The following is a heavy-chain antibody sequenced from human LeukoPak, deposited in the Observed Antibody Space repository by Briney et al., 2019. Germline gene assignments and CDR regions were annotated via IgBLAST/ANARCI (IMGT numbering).Heavy chain of an antibody. J-gene: IGHJ4*02. CDR1: GFTLSSNY. Sequence: GGSLRLSCAASGFTLSSNYMSWVRQAPGKGLEWVSIIYSGDSTYYADYVKGRFTISRDNAKNTLHLQMNSLRAEDTAIYYCAKDLSDYHSSAYYPRFDYWGQGTLVTVSS. V-gene: IGHV3-53*01. D-gene: IGHD3-22*01. CDR3: AKDLSDYHSSAYYPRFDY. CDR2: IYSGDST.